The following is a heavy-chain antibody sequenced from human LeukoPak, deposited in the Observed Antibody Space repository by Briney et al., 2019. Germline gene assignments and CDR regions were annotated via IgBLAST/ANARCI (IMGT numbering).Heavy chain of an antibody. CDR2: SRNKANGYTT. CDR3: VRGPQYSGSYLALDY. CDR1: GFSFSDFY. Sequence: GGSLRLSCAASGFSFSDFYMDWVRQAPGKGLEWVARSRNKANGYTTEYGASVKGRFTISRDESQSSLSLLMNSLRAEDTAVYFCVRGPQYSGSYLALDYWGQGTLVTVSS. J-gene: IGHJ4*02. V-gene: IGHV3-72*01. D-gene: IGHD1-26*01.